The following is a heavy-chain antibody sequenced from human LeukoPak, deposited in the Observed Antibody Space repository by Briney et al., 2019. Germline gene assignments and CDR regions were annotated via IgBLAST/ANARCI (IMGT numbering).Heavy chain of an antibody. J-gene: IGHJ4*02. V-gene: IGHV1-2*02. CDR2: INPNSGGT. D-gene: IGHD3-10*01. CDR3: ARVGTLVRGVILAPFDY. Sequence: GASGKVSCKASGYTFTGYYMHWVRQAPGQGLEWMGWINPNSGGTNYAQKFQGRVTMTRDTSISTAYMELSRLRSDDTAVYYCARVGTLVRGVILAPFDYWGQGTLVTVSS. CDR1: GYTFTGYY.